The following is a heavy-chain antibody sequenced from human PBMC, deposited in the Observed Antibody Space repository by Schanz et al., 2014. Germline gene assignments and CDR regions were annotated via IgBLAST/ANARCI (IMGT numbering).Heavy chain of an antibody. CDR3: AKDGRLPYYGTGSDFDY. Sequence: EVQLLESGGGFVQPGGSLRLSCAASGFTFSIYGMSWVRQAPGKGLEWVSRMIGSGSSVFYADSVKGRFTISRDNLKNTVYLQMNSLRAGDTAVYYCAKDGRLPYYGTGSDFDYWGQGTLVAVSS. V-gene: IGHV3-23*01. J-gene: IGHJ4*02. CDR2: MIGSGSSV. D-gene: IGHD3-22*01. CDR1: GFTFSIYG.